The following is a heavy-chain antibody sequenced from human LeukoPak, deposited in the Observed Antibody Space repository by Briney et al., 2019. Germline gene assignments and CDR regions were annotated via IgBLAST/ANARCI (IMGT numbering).Heavy chain of an antibody. V-gene: IGHV3-7*03. D-gene: IGHD3-22*01. CDR2: IKQDGSEK. CDR3: ARGPDSSGYSADYMDV. J-gene: IGHJ6*03. CDR1: GFTFSSYW. Sequence: GGSLRLSCAASGFTFSSYWMSWVRQAPGKGLEWVANIKQDGSEKYYVDSVKGRFTISRDNAKNSLYLQMNSLRAEDTAVYYCARGPDSSGYSADYMDVWGKGTTVTISS.